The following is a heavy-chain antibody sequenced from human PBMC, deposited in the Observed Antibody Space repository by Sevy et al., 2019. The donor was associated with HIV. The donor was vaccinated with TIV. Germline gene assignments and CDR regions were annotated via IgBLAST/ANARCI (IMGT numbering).Heavy chain of an antibody. CDR2: IYSSGSA. CDR1: GVTVSTNY. D-gene: IGHD2-2*01. V-gene: IGHV3-53*01. J-gene: IGHJ4*02. CDR3: ARNVLVPGAGSEYFDY. Sequence: GGSLRLSCTASGVTVSTNYMSWVRLAPGKGLEWVAVIYSSGSAYYPGSVRGRFNISRDNSKNTLYLQMNSLSPEDTAVYYCARNVLVPGAGSEYFDYWGQGTLVTVSS.